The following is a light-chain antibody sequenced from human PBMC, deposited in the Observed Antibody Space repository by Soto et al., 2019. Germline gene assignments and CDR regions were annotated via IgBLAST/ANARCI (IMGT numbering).Light chain of an antibody. CDR1: QSISTW. Sequence: DIQMTQSPSTLSASVGDRVTITCRASQSISTWLAWYQQKPGKAPKILIYDASSLESGVPSRFSGSGSGTEFTLTISSLQPDDFATYYCQQYNTYWTFGQGTKVEI. CDR3: QQYNTYWT. CDR2: DAS. J-gene: IGKJ1*01. V-gene: IGKV1-5*01.